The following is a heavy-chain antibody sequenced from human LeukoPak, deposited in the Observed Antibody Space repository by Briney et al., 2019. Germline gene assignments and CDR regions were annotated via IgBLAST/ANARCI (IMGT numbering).Heavy chain of an antibody. D-gene: IGHD1-26*01. CDR2: ITAYNGNT. CDR1: GYSFTSYG. V-gene: IGHV1-18*01. CDR3: ATRGSYFPHAFDI. J-gene: IGHJ3*02. Sequence: GASVKVSCKASGYSFTSYGISWVRQAPGQGLEWMGWITAYNGNTTYAQKLQGRVTMTTDTSTNTVYMELRSLRSDDTAVYYCATRGSYFPHAFDIWGQGTMVTVSS.